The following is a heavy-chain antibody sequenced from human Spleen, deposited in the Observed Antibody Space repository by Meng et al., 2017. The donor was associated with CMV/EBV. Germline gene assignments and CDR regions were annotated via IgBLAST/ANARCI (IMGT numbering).Heavy chain of an antibody. J-gene: IGHJ6*02. CDR1: GFTFSSYS. Sequence: SCAASGFTFSSYSMNWVRQAPGRGLEWVGHIKTETDGGTTDYAVPLKGRFTISRDDSKNTLYLQMNSLKTEDTAVYYCTTDLPLFAGHNSYYYGLDVWGQGTTVTVSS. D-gene: IGHD2-21*01. CDR2: IKTETDGGTT. V-gene: IGHV3-15*01. CDR3: TTDLPLFAGHNSYYYGLDV.